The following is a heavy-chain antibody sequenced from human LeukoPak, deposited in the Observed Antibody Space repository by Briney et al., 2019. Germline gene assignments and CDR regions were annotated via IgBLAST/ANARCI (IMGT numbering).Heavy chain of an antibody. CDR1: GFTFGSYW. CDR2: IKQDGSEK. D-gene: IGHD3-9*01. V-gene: IGHV3-7*01. Sequence: PGGSLRLSCAASGFTFGSYWMNWVRQAPGKGLEWLAIIKQDGSEKHYKGSVEGRFTISRDNAKNSLHLQMNSLRAEDTAAYYCAGGSGYLITSWGQGTLVTVSS. CDR3: AGGSGYLITS. J-gene: IGHJ5*02.